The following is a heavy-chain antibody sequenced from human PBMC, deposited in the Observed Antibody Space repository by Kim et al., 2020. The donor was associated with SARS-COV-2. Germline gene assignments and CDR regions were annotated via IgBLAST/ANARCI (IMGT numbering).Heavy chain of an antibody. CDR1: GFTFSSYS. CDR2: ISSSGDFI. V-gene: IGHV3-21*01. D-gene: IGHD3-3*02. Sequence: GGSLRLSCAASGFTFSSYSMNWVRQDPGKGLEWVSSISSSGDFIYYADSVKGRFTSSRDNAKSSLYLQMNSLRAEDTAVYFCATFISAHRFDPWGRGTL. CDR3: ATFISAHRFDP. J-gene: IGHJ5*02.